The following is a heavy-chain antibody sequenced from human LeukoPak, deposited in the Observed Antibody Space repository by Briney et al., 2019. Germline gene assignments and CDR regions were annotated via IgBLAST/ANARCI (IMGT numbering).Heavy chain of an antibody. J-gene: IGHJ4*02. V-gene: IGHV4-39*01. Sequence: PSETLSLTCTVSGGSISSSSYYWGWIRQPPGKGLEWIGSIYYSGSTYYNPSLRSRVTISVDTSKNQFSLKLSSVTAADTAVYYCARHSSRRKQQLVPFDYWGQGTLVTVSS. CDR3: ARHSSRRKQQLVPFDY. CDR1: GGSISSSSYY. D-gene: IGHD6-13*01. CDR2: IYYSGST.